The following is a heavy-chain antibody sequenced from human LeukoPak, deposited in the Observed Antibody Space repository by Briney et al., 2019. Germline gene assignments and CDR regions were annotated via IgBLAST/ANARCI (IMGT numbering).Heavy chain of an antibody. D-gene: IGHD3-3*01. CDR3: ARGSYDFWSGTPRYYFDY. CDR2: IIPIFGTA. Sequence: SVKVSCKASGGTFSSYAISWVRQAPGQGLEWMGRIIPIFGTANYAQKFQGRVTITTDESTSTAYMELSSLRSEDTAVYYCARGSYDFWSGTPRYYFDYWAREPWSPSPQ. CDR1: GGTFSSYA. V-gene: IGHV1-69*05. J-gene: IGHJ4*02.